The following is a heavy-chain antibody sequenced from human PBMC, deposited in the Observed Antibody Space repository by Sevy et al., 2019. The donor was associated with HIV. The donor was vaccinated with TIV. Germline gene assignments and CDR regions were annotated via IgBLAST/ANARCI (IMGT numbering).Heavy chain of an antibody. D-gene: IGHD1-26*01. CDR2: MYYSGST. Sequence: SETLSLTCTVSGGSISSGGYYWSWIRQHPGKGLEWIGYMYYSGSTYYNPSLKSRVAISVDTSQNQFSLKLSSVTAADTAVYYCARGLGTVVGIDAFDIWGQGTMVTVSS. J-gene: IGHJ3*02. CDR1: GGSISSGGYY. CDR3: ARGLGTVVGIDAFDI. V-gene: IGHV4-31*03.